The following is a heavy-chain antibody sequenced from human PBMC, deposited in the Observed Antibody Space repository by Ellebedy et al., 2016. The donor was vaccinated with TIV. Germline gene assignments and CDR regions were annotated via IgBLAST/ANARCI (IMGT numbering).Heavy chain of an antibody. V-gene: IGHV4-59*01. J-gene: IGHJ6*03. CDR1: GGSISPYY. CDR3: ARRLRVLLRTDYFLYMDA. Sequence: MPSETLSLTCTVSGGSISPYYWSWVRQSPGKGLEWIGFISETGSPNYSPSLAGRVTISADTSKNQFSLNLTSVTAADTAVYYCARRLRVLLRTDYFLYMDAWGKGTTAIVSS. D-gene: IGHD2-15*01. CDR2: ISETGSP.